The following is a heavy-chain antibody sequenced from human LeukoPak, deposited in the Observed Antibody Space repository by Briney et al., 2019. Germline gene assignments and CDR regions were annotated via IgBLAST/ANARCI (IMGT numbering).Heavy chain of an antibody. V-gene: IGHV3-11*04. CDR3: ARGSNLYYYYMDV. J-gene: IGHJ6*03. CDR2: ISTSGDVT. CDR1: GFIFNEYF. Sequence: GGSLRLSCAASGFIFNEYFMGWVRQAPGKGPEWISYISTSGDVTYYSDSVKGRFTISRDNAKNSLYLQMNSLRAEDTAVYYCARGSNLYYYYMDVWGKGTTVTVSS. D-gene: IGHD4-11*01.